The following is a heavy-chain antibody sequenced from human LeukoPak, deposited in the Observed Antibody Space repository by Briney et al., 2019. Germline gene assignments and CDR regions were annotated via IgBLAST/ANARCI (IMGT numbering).Heavy chain of an antibody. Sequence: GGSLRLSCAASGFTFSSYSVNWVRQAPGKGLEWVSFISSSSSYIYYADSVKGRFTISRDNAKNSLYLQMNSLRAEDTAVYYCAKVADTSDYFYFFDYWGQGTLVTVSS. V-gene: IGHV3-21*01. CDR1: GFTFSSYS. J-gene: IGHJ4*02. D-gene: IGHD3-22*01. CDR2: ISSSSSYI. CDR3: AKVADTSDYFYFFDY.